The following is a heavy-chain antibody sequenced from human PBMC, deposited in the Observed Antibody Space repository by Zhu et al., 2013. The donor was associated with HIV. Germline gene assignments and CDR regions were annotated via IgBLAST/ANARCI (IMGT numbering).Heavy chain of an antibody. D-gene: IGHD5-12*01. Sequence: QVQLVQSGAEVKKPGSSVKVSCKASGGTFSSYAISWVRQAPGQGLEWMGGIIPIFGTANYAQKFQGRVTITADESTSTAYMELSSLRSEDTAVYYCARDAVEMATITPDAFDIWGQGTMVTVSS. J-gene: IGHJ3*02. CDR1: GGTFSSYA. CDR2: IIPIFGTA. V-gene: IGHV1-69*01. CDR3: ARDAVEMATITPDAFDI.